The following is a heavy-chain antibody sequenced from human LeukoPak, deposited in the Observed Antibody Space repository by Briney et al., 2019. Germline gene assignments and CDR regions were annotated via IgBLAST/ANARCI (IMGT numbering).Heavy chain of an antibody. CDR1: GGSISSSSYY. CDR3: ARPSIAVAGTWAGYFDY. Sequence: SETLSLTCTVSGGSISSSSYYRGWIRQPQGKGLEWIGSIYYSGSTYYNPSLKSRVTISVDTSKNQFSLKLSSVTAADTAVYYFARPSIAVAGTWAGYFDYWGQGTLVTVSS. CDR2: IYYSGST. J-gene: IGHJ4*02. D-gene: IGHD6-19*01. V-gene: IGHV4-39*01.